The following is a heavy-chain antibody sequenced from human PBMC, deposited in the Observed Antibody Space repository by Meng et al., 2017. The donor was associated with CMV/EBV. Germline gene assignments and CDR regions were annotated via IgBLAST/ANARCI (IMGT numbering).Heavy chain of an antibody. Sequence: GESLKISCAASGFTFSLYEMEWVRQAPGKGLEWVSFISSDGDTKHYVDSVKGRFTISRDNAKNSLYLQMNSLRAEDTAVYYCARRRDYYYGMDVWGQGTTVTVSS. CDR1: GFTFSLYE. J-gene: IGHJ6*02. V-gene: IGHV3-48*03. CDR3: ARRRDYYYGMDV. CDR2: ISSDGDTK.